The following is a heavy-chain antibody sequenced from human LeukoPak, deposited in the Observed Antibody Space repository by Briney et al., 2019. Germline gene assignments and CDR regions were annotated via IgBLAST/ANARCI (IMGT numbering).Heavy chain of an antibody. Sequence: LSGGSLRPSCAASGFTFGNYWMHWVRHAPGKGLVWVSRINSDGRSTSYADSVKGRFTISRDNAKNTGYLQMNSLRAEDTAVYYCARDYGDPGALDIWGQGTMVTVSS. CDR1: GFTFGNYW. D-gene: IGHD4-17*01. J-gene: IGHJ3*02. V-gene: IGHV3-74*01. CDR3: ARDYGDPGALDI. CDR2: INSDGRST.